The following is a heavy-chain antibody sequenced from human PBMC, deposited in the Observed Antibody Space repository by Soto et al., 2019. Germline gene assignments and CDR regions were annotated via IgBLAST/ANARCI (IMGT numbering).Heavy chain of an antibody. CDR1: GFSLSTSGVG. D-gene: IGHD6-13*01. V-gene: IGHV2-5*02. J-gene: IGHJ5*02. CDR2: IYWDDDK. CDR3: AHGTYSSSCPNWFDP. Sequence: QITLKESGPTLVKPTQTLTLTCTFSGFSLSTSGVGVGWIRQPPGKALEWLALIYWDDDKRYSPSLKSRLTITKDTSKNQVVLTMTSMDPVDTATYYCAHGTYSSSCPNWFDPWGQGTLVTVSS.